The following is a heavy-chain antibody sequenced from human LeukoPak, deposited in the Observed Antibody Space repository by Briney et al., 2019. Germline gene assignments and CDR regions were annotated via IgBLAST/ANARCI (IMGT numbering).Heavy chain of an antibody. CDR2: IIPIFGTA. CDR1: GYTFTSYA. CDR3: ARDRYCSGGSCYSDDY. J-gene: IGHJ4*02. V-gene: IGHV1-69*13. Sequence: SVKVSCKASGYTFTSYAISWVRQAPGQGLEWMGGIIPIFGTANYAQKFQGRVTITADESTSTAYMELSSLRSEDTAVYYCARDRYCSGGSCYSDDYWGQGTLVTVSS. D-gene: IGHD2-15*01.